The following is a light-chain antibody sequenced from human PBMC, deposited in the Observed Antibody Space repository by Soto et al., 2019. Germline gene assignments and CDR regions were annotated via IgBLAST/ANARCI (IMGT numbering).Light chain of an antibody. Sequence: QSVLTQPPSMSAAPGQKVTISCSGSSSNIGNNYVSWYQQLPGTAPKLLIYENNKRPSGIPDRFSGSKSGTSATLGITGLQTGDEADYYCGTWDSSLSAFYVFGTGTKVPVL. CDR1: SSNIGNNY. V-gene: IGLV1-51*02. J-gene: IGLJ1*01. CDR3: GTWDSSLSAFYV. CDR2: ENN.